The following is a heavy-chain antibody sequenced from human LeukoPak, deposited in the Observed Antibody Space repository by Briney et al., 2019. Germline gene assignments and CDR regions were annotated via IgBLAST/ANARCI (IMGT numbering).Heavy chain of an antibody. CDR2: ISYDGSNK. Sequence: GGSLRLSCAASGFTFSSYGMHWVRQAPGKGLEWVAVISYDGSNKYYADSVKGRFTISRDNSKNTLYLQMNSLRAEDTAVYYCAKEVFLGQTLQLWLPHYYYGMDVWGQGTTVAVSS. CDR3: AKEVFLGQTLQLWLPHYYYGMDV. D-gene: IGHD5-18*01. CDR1: GFTFSSYG. V-gene: IGHV3-30*18. J-gene: IGHJ6*02.